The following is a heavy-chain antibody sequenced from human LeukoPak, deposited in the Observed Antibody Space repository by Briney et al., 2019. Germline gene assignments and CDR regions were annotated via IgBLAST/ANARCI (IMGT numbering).Heavy chain of an antibody. Sequence: EPSETLSLTCAVYSESFSGYYWSWIRQPPGKGLEWIGEINHSGSTNYNPSLKSRVTVSVDTSKNQFSLKLSSVTAADTGVYYCARLASSRYCSSAACSRDYWGQGTLVIVSS. V-gene: IGHV4-34*01. CDR2: INHSGST. D-gene: IGHD2-2*01. CDR3: ARLASSRYCSSAACSRDY. J-gene: IGHJ4*02. CDR1: SESFSGYY.